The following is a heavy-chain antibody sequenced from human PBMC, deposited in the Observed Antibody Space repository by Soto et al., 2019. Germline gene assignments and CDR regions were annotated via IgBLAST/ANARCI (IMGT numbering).Heavy chain of an antibody. D-gene: IGHD6-13*01. V-gene: IGHV1-2*02. J-gene: IGHJ4*02. Sequence: QVQLVQSGADVKKPGASVKVSCTTSGYTFSGYFMHWLRQAPGQGLEWMGWMNPNSGGTDYAQNFQGRVSMTWDTSISTAYMELSSLRSDDKSIYYCAIGYYSSSWRGVAYWGQGTLVTVSS. CDR2: MNPNSGGT. CDR1: GYTFSGYF. CDR3: AIGYYSSSWRGVAY.